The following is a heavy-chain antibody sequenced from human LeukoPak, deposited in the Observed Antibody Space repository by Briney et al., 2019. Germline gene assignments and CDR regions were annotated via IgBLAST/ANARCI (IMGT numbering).Heavy chain of an antibody. D-gene: IGHD1-26*01. Sequence: GGSLRLSCAASGFTFSSYAMNWVRQAPGKGLEWVSVISGSGGSTYYADSVKGRFTVSRDNSKTTLYLQMNSLRADDTAVYYCAKGGPTGSNYFDFWGQGTLVTVSS. J-gene: IGHJ4*02. CDR2: ISGSGGST. CDR1: GFTFSSYA. CDR3: AKGGPTGSNYFDF. V-gene: IGHV3-23*01.